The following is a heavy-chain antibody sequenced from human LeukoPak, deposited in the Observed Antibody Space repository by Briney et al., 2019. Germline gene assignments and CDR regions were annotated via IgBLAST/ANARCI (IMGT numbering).Heavy chain of an antibody. D-gene: IGHD1-26*01. CDR3: APGSTGGSRGSWFDP. Sequence: SETLSLTCAVYGGSFSGYYWSWIRQPPGKGPEWIGSIYNSVNTYYNPSLRGRVTISVDTSKNQFSLKLSSVTAADTAIYYCAPGSTGGSRGSWFDPWGQGTLATVSS. J-gene: IGHJ5*02. CDR1: GGSFSGYY. V-gene: IGHV4-34*01. CDR2: IYNSVNT.